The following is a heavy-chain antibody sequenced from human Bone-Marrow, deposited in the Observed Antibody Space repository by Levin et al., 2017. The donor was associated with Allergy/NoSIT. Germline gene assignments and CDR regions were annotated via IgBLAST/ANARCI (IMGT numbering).Heavy chain of an antibody. D-gene: IGHD5-12*01. CDR1: GGSISSSSYY. J-gene: IGHJ6*02. V-gene: IGHV4-39*02. Sequence: SETLSLTCTVSGGSISSSSYYWGWIRQPPGKGLEWIGSIYYSGSTYYNPSLKSRVTISVDTSKNQFSLKLSSVTAADTAVYYCARELSGYDYYYGMDVWGQGTTVTVSS. CDR2: IYYSGST. CDR3: ARELSGYDYYYGMDV.